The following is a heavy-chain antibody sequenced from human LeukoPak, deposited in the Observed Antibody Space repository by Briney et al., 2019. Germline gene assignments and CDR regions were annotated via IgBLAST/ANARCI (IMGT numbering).Heavy chain of an antibody. CDR1: GFTFSSYR. D-gene: IGHD1-26*01. Sequence: PGGSLRLSCAASGFTFSSYRMSWVRQALGKGLEWVANIKQDGSEKHYVDSVKGRSTISRDNAKNSLYLHMNSLRAEDTAVYYCARYRFVVGATDSFDIWGQGTMVTVSS. J-gene: IGHJ3*02. CDR3: ARYRFVVGATDSFDI. CDR2: IKQDGSEK. V-gene: IGHV3-7*01.